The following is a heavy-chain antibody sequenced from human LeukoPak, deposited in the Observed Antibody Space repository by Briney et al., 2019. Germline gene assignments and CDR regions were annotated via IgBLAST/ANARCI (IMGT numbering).Heavy chain of an antibody. J-gene: IGHJ4*02. D-gene: IGHD5-24*01. CDR1: GGTFSSYA. CDR3: ASSRDGYNFNY. V-gene: IGHV1-69*05. CDR2: IIPIFGTA. Sequence: SVKVSCKASGGTFSSYAISWVRQAPGQGLEWMGGIIPIFGTANYAQRFQGRVTITTDESTSTAYMELSSLRSEDTAVYYCASSRDGYNFNYWGQGTLVTVSS.